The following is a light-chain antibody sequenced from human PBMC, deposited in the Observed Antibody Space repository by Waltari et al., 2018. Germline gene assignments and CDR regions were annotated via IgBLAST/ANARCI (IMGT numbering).Light chain of an antibody. Sequence: DIVMTQSPDSLAVSLGERATINCKSSQSVLYSSNNKNYLAGYQQKPGHHPKLLIRWASTRESGVPDRFSGSGSGTDFTLTISSLQAEDVAVYYCQQYYRSRTFGQGTRVEIK. J-gene: IGKJ1*01. CDR1: QSVLYSSNNKNY. V-gene: IGKV4-1*01. CDR2: WAS. CDR3: QQYYRSRT.